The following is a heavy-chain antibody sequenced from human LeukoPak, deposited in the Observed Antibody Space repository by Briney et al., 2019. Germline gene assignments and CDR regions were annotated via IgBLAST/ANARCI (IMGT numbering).Heavy chain of an antibody. CDR3: AKVYYDYVWGSYSADY. CDR2: IYSGGGT. D-gene: IGHD3-16*01. J-gene: IGHJ4*02. V-gene: IGHV3-66*01. Sequence: GGSLRLSCAASGFTVTNNYMSWVRQAPGKGPEWVSIIYSGGGTYYADSVKGRFIISRDNSMNTLSLQMNSLRAEDTAVYYCAKVYYDYVWGSYSADYWGQGTLVTVSS. CDR1: GFTVTNNY.